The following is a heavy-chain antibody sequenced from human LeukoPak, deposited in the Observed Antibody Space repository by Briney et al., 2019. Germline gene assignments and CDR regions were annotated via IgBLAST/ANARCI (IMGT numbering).Heavy chain of an antibody. D-gene: IGHD3-22*01. Sequence: GGSLRLSCAASGFTFSTYAIHWVRQAPGKGLEYVSAISSSGGTTYYANSVKGRFTISRDNSKNTLYLQMGSLRAEDMAVYYCARADYDSGGYYADYWGQGTLVTVSS. J-gene: IGHJ4*02. V-gene: IGHV3-64*01. CDR2: ISSSGGTT. CDR3: ARADYDSGGYYADY. CDR1: GFTFSTYA.